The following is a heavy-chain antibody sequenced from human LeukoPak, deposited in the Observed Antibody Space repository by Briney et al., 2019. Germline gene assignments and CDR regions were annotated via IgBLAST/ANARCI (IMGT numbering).Heavy chain of an antibody. CDR3: ARAPLVVVPAAYYDP. J-gene: IGHJ5*02. CDR1: GGSFSGYY. V-gene: IGHV4-34*01. CDR2: INHSGST. Sequence: PSETLSLTCAVYGGSFSGYYWSWIRQPPGKGLEWIGEINHSGSTNYNPSLKSRVTISVDTPKNQFSLKLSSVTAADTAVYYCARAPLVVVPAAYYDPWGQGTLVTVSS. D-gene: IGHD2-2*01.